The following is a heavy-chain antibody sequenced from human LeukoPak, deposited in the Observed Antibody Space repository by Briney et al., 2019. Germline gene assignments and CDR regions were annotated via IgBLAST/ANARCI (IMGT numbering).Heavy chain of an antibody. CDR2: IYYSGST. J-gene: IGHJ2*01. V-gene: IGHV4-59*01. D-gene: IGHD3-22*01. CDR1: GGSISSYY. Sequence: SQTLSLTCAVSGGSISSYYWSWIRQPPGKGLEWIGYIYYSGSTNYNPSLKSRVTISVDMSKNQFSLKLGSVTAADTAVYYCAREGLSSGYLWYFDLWGRGTLVIVSS. CDR3: AREGLSSGYLWYFDL.